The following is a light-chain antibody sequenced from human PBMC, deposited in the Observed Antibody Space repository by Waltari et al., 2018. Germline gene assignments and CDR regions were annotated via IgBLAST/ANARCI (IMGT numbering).Light chain of an antibody. V-gene: IGLV2-14*01. J-gene: IGLJ1*01. CDR3: SSYTSSSTPYV. CDR2: EVN. Sequence: QSALTQPASVSGSPGQSITISCTGTSSDVGGYNYVPWYQQHPGKAPKLMIYEVNNRPSGVSNRFSGSKSGNTASLTISGLQAEDEADYYCSSYTSSSTPYVFGTGTKVTVL. CDR1: SSDVGGYNY.